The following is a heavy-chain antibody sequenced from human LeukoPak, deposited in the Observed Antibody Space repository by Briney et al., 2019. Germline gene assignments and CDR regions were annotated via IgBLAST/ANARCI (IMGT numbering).Heavy chain of an antibody. D-gene: IGHD6-6*01. CDR3: ARDSYSSSSGGFDY. J-gene: IGHJ4*02. Sequence: TXSXTXTVSGGSISSGDYYWSWIRQPPGKGXXXXGYIYYSGSTYYNPSLKSRFTISVDTSKNQFSLKLSSVTAADTAVYYCARDSYSSSSGGFDYWGRGTLVTVSS. CDR1: GGSISSGDYY. CDR2: IYYSGST. V-gene: IGHV4-30-4*01.